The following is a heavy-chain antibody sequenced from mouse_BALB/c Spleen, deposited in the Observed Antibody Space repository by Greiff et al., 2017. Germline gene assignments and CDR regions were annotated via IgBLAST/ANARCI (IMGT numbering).Heavy chain of an antibody. CDR2: ISYSGST. CDR1: GYSITSDYA. V-gene: IGHV3-2*02. CDR3: ARPYARDY. Sequence: EVKLQESGPGLVKPSQSLPLTCTVTGYSITSDYAWNWIRQLQGNILEWMGYISYSGSTSYNPSLKSRISITRDTSKNLFFLPLNSVTTEDTATYYCARPYARDYWGQGTSVTVSS. J-gene: IGHJ4*01.